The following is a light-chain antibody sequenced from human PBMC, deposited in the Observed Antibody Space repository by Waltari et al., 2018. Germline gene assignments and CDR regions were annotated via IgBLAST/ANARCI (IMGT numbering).Light chain of an antibody. Sequence: EIAMTQSPAPLSVSPGARASLSCRASQSVSTNLAWYQQNPGQAPRLLISGASTRATGIPARFSGSGSGTEFTLTISSLLSEDFAVYYCQQYNNWPRTFGQGTKLEIK. CDR2: GAS. V-gene: IGKV3-15*01. J-gene: IGKJ2*02. CDR1: QSVSTN. CDR3: QQYNNWPRT.